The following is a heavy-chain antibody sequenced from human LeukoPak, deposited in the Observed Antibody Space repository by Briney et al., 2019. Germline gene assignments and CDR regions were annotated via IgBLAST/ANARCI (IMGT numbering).Heavy chain of an antibody. D-gene: IGHD4-23*01. CDR2: IKEDGSEK. CDR3: AIKQYDGKGY. V-gene: IGHV3-7*05. J-gene: IGHJ4*02. CDR1: GFTFSNYW. Sequence: GGSLRLSCAASGFTFSNYWMSWVRQAPGKGLEWVANIKEDGSEKYYVDSVKGRLTISRDNAKNSVYLQMNSLRAEDTAVYYCAIKQYDGKGYWGQGNLVTVSS.